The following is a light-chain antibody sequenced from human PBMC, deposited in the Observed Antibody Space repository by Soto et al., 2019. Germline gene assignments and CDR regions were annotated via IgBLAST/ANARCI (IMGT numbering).Light chain of an antibody. CDR3: QQSYSTPWT. V-gene: IGKV1-39*01. J-gene: IGKJ1*01. CDR1: QSISNY. CDR2: AAS. Sequence: DIQMTQSPSSLSASVGDRVTITCRASQSISNYLNWHQQKPGKAPNLLIYAASNLQSGVPSRFSGSGSGTDFTLTISSLQPEDFATYYCQQSYSTPWTFGQGTKVEIK.